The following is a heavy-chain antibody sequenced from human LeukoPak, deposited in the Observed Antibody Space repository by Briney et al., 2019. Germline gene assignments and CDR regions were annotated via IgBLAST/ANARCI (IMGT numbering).Heavy chain of an antibody. CDR2: ISAYNDNT. D-gene: IGHD3-3*01. V-gene: IGHV1-18*01. Sequence: ASVKLSCKSSGYTFTSYGISWVRQAPGQGLEWMGWISAYNDNTNYAQKLQGRVTMTTDTSTSTAYMELRRLRSDDTAVYYCARGTRSGYFDYWGQGTLVTVSS. CDR3: ARGTRSGYFDY. CDR1: GYTFTSYG. J-gene: IGHJ4*02.